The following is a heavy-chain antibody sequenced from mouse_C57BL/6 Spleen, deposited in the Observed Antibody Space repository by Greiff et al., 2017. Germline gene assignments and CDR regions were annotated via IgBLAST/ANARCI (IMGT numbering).Heavy chain of an antibody. CDR2: ISYSGST. V-gene: IGHV3-8*01. CDR1: GYSITSDY. Sequence: EVQLVESGPGLAKPSQTLSLTCSVTGYSITSDYWNWIRKFPGNKLEYMGYISYSGSTYYNPSLKSRISITRDTSKNQFYLQLNSATTDDTATYYSARGRYDSHWYFDVWGTGTTVTVSS. J-gene: IGHJ1*03. D-gene: IGHD2-4*01. CDR3: ARGRYDSHWYFDV.